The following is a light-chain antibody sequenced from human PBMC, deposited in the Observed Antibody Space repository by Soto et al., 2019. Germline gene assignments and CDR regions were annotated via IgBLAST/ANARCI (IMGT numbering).Light chain of an antibody. Sequence: DIQMTQSPSSLSASVGDRVTITCRASQSIRNYLNWYQQKPGKAPKLLIYSASTLQSGVPSRFSGSGSGTDFTLTISSLQPEDFAIYYCQQSYSTPLYTFGQGTKVDIK. V-gene: IGKV1-39*01. J-gene: IGKJ2*01. CDR2: SAS. CDR1: QSIRNY. CDR3: QQSYSTPLYT.